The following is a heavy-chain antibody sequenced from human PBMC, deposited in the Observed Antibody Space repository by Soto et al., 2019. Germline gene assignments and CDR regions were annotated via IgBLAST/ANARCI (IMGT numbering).Heavy chain of an antibody. CDR2: IYYSGST. J-gene: IGHJ3*02. CDR1: GVSISSSSYY. D-gene: IGHD1-26*01. CDR3: ASPRGPSDVFDI. Sequence: PSETLSLTCTVSGVSISSSSYYWGWIRQPPGKGLEWIGSIYYSGSTYYNPSLKSRVTISVDTSKNQFSLKLSSVTAAATAVYYGASPRGPSDVFDIWGQGKMVTVSS. V-gene: IGHV4-39*01.